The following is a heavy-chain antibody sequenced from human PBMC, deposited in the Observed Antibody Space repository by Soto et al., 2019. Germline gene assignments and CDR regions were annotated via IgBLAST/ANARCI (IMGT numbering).Heavy chain of an antibody. Sequence: PSETLSLTCTVSGGSVSSGSYYWSWIRQPPGKGLEWIGYIYYSGSTNYNPSLKSRVTISVDTSKNQFSLKLSSVTAADTAVYYCARGNYANYYDSSGYQDYWGQGTLVTVSS. CDR1: GGSVSSGSYY. D-gene: IGHD3-22*01. J-gene: IGHJ4*02. V-gene: IGHV4-61*01. CDR2: IYYSGST. CDR3: ARGNYANYYDSSGYQDY.